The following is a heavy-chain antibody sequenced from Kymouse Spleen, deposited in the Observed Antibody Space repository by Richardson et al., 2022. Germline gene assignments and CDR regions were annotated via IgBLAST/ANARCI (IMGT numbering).Heavy chain of an antibody. J-gene: IGHJ6*02. CDR3: TRQICDILTGYSYYGMDV. CDR2: IRSKANSYAT. CDR1: GFTFSGSA. D-gene: IGHD3-9*01. Sequence: EVQLVESGGGLVQPGGSLKLSCAASGFTFSGSAMHWVRQASGKGLEWVGRIRSKANSYATAYAASVKGRFTISRDDSKNTAYLQMNSLKTEDTAVYYCTRQICDILTGYSYYGMDVWGQGTTVTVSS. V-gene: IGHV3-73*02.